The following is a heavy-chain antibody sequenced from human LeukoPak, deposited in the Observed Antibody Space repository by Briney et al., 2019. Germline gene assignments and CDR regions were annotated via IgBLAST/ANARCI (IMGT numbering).Heavy chain of an antibody. CDR3: ARDHQEWFGEVLGAFDI. V-gene: IGHV3-30*04. CDR1: GFTFSSYA. J-gene: IGHJ3*02. D-gene: IGHD3-10*01. CDR2: ISYDGTNK. Sequence: GGSLRLSRAASGFTFSSYAMSWVRQAPGKGLEWVAVISYDGTNKYYADSVKGRFTISRDNAKNSLYLQMNSLRAEDTAVYYCARDHQEWFGEVLGAFDIWGQGTMVTVSS.